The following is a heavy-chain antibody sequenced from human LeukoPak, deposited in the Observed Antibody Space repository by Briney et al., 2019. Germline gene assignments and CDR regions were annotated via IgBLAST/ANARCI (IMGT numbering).Heavy chain of an antibody. CDR2: ISSSSSYI. CDR1: GSTFSSYS. V-gene: IGHV3-21*01. D-gene: IGHD3-22*01. J-gene: IGHJ4*02. CDR3: ARGPVYYYDSSGYPH. Sequence: GGSLRLSCAASGSTFSSYSMNWVRQAPGKGLEWVSSISSSSSYIYYADSVKGRFTISRDNSKNTLYLQMSSLRAEDTAVYYCARGPVYYYDSSGYPHWGQGTLVTVSS.